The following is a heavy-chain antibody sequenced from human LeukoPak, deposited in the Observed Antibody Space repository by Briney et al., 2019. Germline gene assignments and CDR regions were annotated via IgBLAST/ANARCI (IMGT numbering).Heavy chain of an antibody. J-gene: IGHJ4*02. Sequence: SQTLSLTCTVSGGSFSSGSYYWSWIRQPAGKGLEWIGRIYTSGSTNYNPSLKSRVTISVDTSKNQFSLKLGSVTAADTAVYYCARGEEQLALFDYWGQGTLVTVSS. CDR1: GGSFSSGSYY. CDR2: IYTSGST. V-gene: IGHV4-61*02. CDR3: ARGEEQLALFDY. D-gene: IGHD6-13*01.